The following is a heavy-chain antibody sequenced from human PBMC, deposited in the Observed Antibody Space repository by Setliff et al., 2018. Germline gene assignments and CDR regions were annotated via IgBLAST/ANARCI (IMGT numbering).Heavy chain of an antibody. Sequence: TLSLTCAVSGYSISSGYYWGWIRQPPGKGLEWIGSIYHSGSTYYNPSLKSRVTISVDTSKNQFSLKLSSVTAADTAVYYCARGDYEVDYWGQGTLVTVSS. CDR2: IYHSGST. J-gene: IGHJ4*02. CDR1: GYSISSGYY. D-gene: IGHD4-17*01. V-gene: IGHV4-38-2*01. CDR3: ARGDYEVDY.